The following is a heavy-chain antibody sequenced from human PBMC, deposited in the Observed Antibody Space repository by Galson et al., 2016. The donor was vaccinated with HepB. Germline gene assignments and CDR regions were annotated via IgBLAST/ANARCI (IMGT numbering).Heavy chain of an antibody. CDR2: ISGSGGST. V-gene: IGHV3-23*01. J-gene: IGHJ6*02. D-gene: IGHD6-13*01. Sequence: SLRLSCAASGFTFSSYSMTWVRQAPGTGLEWVSVISGSGGSTYYADSVKGRFTISRDNSKNKLYLQMNSLRVEDTAVYYCATSRSDGTLGYYYYGMDVWGQGTTVTVSS. CDR3: ATSRSDGTLGYYYYGMDV. CDR1: GFTFSSYS.